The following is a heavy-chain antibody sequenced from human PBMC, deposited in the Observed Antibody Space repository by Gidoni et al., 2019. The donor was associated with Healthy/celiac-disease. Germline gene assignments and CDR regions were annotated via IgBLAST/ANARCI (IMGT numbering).Heavy chain of an antibody. Sequence: QVQLVQSGAEVKTPGASVKVSCKISGNPLTELSMHCVRQAPGKGLEWMGGFDPEDGETIDAQKFQGRVTMTEDTSTDTAYMERSSLRSEDTAVYYCATFSGSYSPDAFDIWGQGTMVTVSS. V-gene: IGHV1-24*01. J-gene: IGHJ3*02. D-gene: IGHD1-26*01. CDR2: FDPEDGET. CDR1: GNPLTELS. CDR3: ATFSGSYSPDAFDI.